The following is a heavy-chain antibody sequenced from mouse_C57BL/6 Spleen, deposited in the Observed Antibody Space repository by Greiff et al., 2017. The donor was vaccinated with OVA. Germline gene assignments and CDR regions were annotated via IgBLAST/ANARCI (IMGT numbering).Heavy chain of an antibody. J-gene: IGHJ1*03. V-gene: IGHV1-59*01. Sequence: VQLQQPGAELVRPGTSVKLSCKASGYTFTSYWMHWVKQRPGQGLEWIGVIDPSDSYTNYNQKFKGKATLTVDTSSSTAYMQLSSLTSEDSAVYYCARGGFITTVVAHWYFDVWGTGTTVTVSS. CDR1: GYTFTSYW. CDR2: IDPSDSYT. D-gene: IGHD1-1*01. CDR3: ARGGFITTVVAHWYFDV.